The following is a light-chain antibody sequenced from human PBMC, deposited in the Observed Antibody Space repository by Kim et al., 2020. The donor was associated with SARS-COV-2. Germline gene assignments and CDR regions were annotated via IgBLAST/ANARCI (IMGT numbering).Light chain of an antibody. CDR2: KDS. CDR3: YSAADNNLGV. J-gene: IGLJ3*02. Sequence: SYELTQPSSVSVSPGQTDRITCSGDVLAKKYARWFQQKPGQAPVLVIYKDSERPSGIPERFSGSSSGTTVTLTISGAQVEDEADYYCYSAADNNLGVFGG. V-gene: IGLV3-27*01. CDR1: VLAKKY.